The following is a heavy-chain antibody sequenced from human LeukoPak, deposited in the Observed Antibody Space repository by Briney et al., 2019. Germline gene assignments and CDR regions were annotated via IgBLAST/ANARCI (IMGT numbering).Heavy chain of an antibody. CDR1: GYSFTSYW. CDR3: ARRGYCSGGGCFSAAFDL. D-gene: IGHD2-15*01. V-gene: IGHV5-51*01. Sequence: GESLKISCKRSGYSFTSYWIAWVRQMPGKGLEWMGIIYPGDSDTRYSPSFHGQVTMSADKSISTTYVQWSSLKASDTAMYYCARRGYCSGGGCFSAAFDLWGQGTMVTVSS. J-gene: IGHJ3*01. CDR2: IYPGDSDT.